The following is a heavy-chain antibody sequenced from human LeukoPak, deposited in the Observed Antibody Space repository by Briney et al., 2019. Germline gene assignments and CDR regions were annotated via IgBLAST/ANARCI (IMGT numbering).Heavy chain of an antibody. CDR1: GGSISSYY. Sequence: KTSETLSLTCTVSGGSISSYYWSWIRQPAGKGLEWIGRIYTSGSTNYNPSLKSRVTMSVDTSKNQFSLKLSSVTAADTAVYYCVRSRSGWYGDSHFDYWGQGTLVTVSS. J-gene: IGHJ4*02. CDR3: VRSRSGWYGDSHFDY. D-gene: IGHD6-19*01. CDR2: IYTSGST. V-gene: IGHV4-4*07.